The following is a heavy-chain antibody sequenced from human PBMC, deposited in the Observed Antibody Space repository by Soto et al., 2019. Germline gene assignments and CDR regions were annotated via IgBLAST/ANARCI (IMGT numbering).Heavy chain of an antibody. CDR1: GGTFSSYA. CDR3: ARDSRDYYGSGSPGYFDY. CDR2: IIPIFGTA. J-gene: IGHJ4*02. Sequence: SVKVSCKASGGTFSSYAISWVRQAPGQGLEWMGGIIPIFGTANYAQKFQGRVTITADESTSTAYMELSSLRSEDTAVYYCARDSRDYYGSGSPGYFDYWGQGTLVTVSS. D-gene: IGHD3-10*01. V-gene: IGHV1-69*13.